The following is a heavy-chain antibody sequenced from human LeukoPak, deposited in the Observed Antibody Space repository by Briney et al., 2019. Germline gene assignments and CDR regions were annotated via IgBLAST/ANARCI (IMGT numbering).Heavy chain of an antibody. J-gene: IGHJ4*02. CDR1: GGSISSYY. CDR3: AREVIDYYDSSGYTTRLDY. CDR2: IYTSGST. D-gene: IGHD3-22*01. V-gene: IGHV4-4*07. Sequence: SETLSLTCTVPGGSISSYYWSWIRQPAGKGLEWIGRIYTSGSTNYNPSLKSRVTMSVDTSKNQFSLKLSSVTAADTAVYYCAREVIDYYDSSGYTTRLDYWGQGTLVTVSS.